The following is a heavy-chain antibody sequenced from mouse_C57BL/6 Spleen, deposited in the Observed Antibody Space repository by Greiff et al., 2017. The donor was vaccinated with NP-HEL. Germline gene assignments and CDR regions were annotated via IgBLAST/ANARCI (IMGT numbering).Heavy chain of an antibody. J-gene: IGHJ3*01. CDR3: ARRGDYDGSSFAY. V-gene: IGHV1-18*01. Sequence: EVQLQQSGPELVKPGASVKIPCKASGYTFTDYNMDWVKQSHGKSLEWIGDINPNNGGTIYNQKFKGKATLTVDKSSSTAYMELRSLTSEDTAVYYCARRGDYDGSSFAYWGQGTLVTVSA. D-gene: IGHD1-1*01. CDR2: INPNNGGT. CDR1: GYTFTDYN.